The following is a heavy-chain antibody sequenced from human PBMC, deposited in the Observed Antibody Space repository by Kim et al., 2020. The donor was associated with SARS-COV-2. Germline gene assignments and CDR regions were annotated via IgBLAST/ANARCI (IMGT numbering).Heavy chain of an antibody. CDR3: ARDEGGYSYGRYYYGMDV. V-gene: IGHV3-66*01. CDR2: IYSGGST. J-gene: IGHJ6*02. CDR1: GFTVSSNY. Sequence: GGSLRLSCAASGFTVSSNYMSWVRQAPGKGLEWVSVIYSGGSTYYADSVKGRFTISRDNSKNTLYLQMNSLRAEDTAVYYCARDEGGYSYGRYYYGMDVWGQGTTVTVSS. D-gene: IGHD5-18*01.